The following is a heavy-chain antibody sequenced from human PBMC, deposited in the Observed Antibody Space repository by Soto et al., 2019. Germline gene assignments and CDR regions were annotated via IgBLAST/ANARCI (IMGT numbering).Heavy chain of an antibody. D-gene: IGHD3-10*01. CDR3: ARRSWRGYYFDY. CDR2: ISPADSDA. J-gene: IGHJ4*02. CDR1: GYTFPNYW. Sequence: GESLKISCQGSGYTFPNYWIGWVRQRPGKGLEWMGAISPADSDARYSPSFQGQVTMSVDKSISTAYLQWNSLRASDTAMYYCARRSWRGYYFDYWGQGSLVTVSS. V-gene: IGHV5-51*01.